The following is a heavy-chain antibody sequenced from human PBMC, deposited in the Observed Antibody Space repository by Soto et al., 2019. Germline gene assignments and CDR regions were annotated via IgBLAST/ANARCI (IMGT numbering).Heavy chain of an antibody. V-gene: IGHV4-61*01. Sequence: SETLSLTCTVSGGSVSSGSYYWSWIRQPPGKGLEWIGYIYYSGSTNYNPSLKSRVTISVDTSKNQFSLKLSSVTAADTAVYYCARDSPRLGNAFDIWGQGTMVTVSS. J-gene: IGHJ3*02. CDR1: GGSVSSGSYY. CDR2: IYYSGST. D-gene: IGHD4-17*01. CDR3: ARDSPRLGNAFDI.